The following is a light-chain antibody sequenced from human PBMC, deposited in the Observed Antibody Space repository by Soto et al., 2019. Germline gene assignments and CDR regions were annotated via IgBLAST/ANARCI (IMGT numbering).Light chain of an antibody. CDR2: VAS. V-gene: IGKV3-15*01. CDR3: QQFNNWPHT. J-gene: IGKJ2*01. Sequence: EIVLTQSPATLSVSPGERATLSCRASQSVNQKLGWYQQKPGQAPRRLIYVASYRATGIPARFSGSGSGTEYTLTISNLQAEDFAVYYRQQFNNWPHTFGQGTRLEIK. CDR1: QSVNQK.